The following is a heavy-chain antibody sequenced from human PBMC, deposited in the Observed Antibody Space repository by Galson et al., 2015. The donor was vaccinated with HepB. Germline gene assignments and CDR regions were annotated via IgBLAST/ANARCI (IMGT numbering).Heavy chain of an antibody. CDR2: IIPILGIA. J-gene: IGHJ4*02. V-gene: IGHV1-69*02. CDR1: GGTFSSYT. CDR3: ARRKFAAMAPAHFDY. Sequence: SVKVSCKASGGTFSSYTISWVRQAPGQGLEWMGRIIPILGIANYAQKFQGRVTITADKSTSTAYMELSSLRSEDTAVYYCARRKFAAMAPAHFDYWGQGTLVTVSS. D-gene: IGHD5-18*01.